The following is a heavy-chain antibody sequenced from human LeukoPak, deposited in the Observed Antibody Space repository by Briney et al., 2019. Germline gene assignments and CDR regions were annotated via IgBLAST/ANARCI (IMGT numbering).Heavy chain of an antibody. CDR1: GLTLSNAW. V-gene: IGHV3-15*01. Sequence: GGSLRLSCAAPGLTLSNAWMTWVRQAPGKGLEWVARIKSKTDGGIKDYAAPVKGTFTISRDDSENTVYLQMNSLKIEDTAVYYCATGRSGYFDSWGQGTLVFVSS. CDR3: ATGRSGYFDS. CDR2: IKSKTDGGIK. J-gene: IGHJ4*02.